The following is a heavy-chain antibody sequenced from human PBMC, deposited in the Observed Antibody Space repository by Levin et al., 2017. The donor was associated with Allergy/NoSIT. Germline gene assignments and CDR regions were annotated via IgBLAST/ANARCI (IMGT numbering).Heavy chain of an antibody. Sequence: QSGGSLRLSCAASGFTFSSYAMSWVRQAPGKGLEWVSAISGSGGSTYYADSVKGRFTISRDNSKNTLYLQMNSLRAEDTAVYYCAKTLEWAMVTGATSWGQGTLVTVSS. CDR1: GFTFSSYA. D-gene: IGHD5-18*01. J-gene: IGHJ4*02. V-gene: IGHV3-23*01. CDR3: AKTLEWAMVTGATS. CDR2: ISGSGGST.